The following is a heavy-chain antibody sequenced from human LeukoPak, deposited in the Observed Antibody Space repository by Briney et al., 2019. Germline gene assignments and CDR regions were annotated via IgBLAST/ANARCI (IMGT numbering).Heavy chain of an antibody. D-gene: IGHD1-1*01. CDR2: FEPEDGET. Sequence: ASVKVSFKVSGYTLTELSMHWVRQAPGKGLEWMGGFEPEDGETIYAQQSQGRVTMTEDTSTDTAYMELSSLRSEDTAVYYCAASSPQNWKTHEYWGQGTLVTVSS. CDR3: AASSPQNWKTHEY. V-gene: IGHV1-24*01. CDR1: GYTLTELS. J-gene: IGHJ4*02.